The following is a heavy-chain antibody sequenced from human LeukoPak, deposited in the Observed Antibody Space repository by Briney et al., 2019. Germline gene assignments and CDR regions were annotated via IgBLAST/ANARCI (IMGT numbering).Heavy chain of an antibody. D-gene: IGHD3-22*01. Sequence: GGSLRLSCAASGFDFSSNWMHWVRHAPGQGLVWVSRIKGDGISTNYADSVKGRFTISRDIAKNTLYLQMNSLRAEDTGVYYCARDPGTYYYDSSGYYDYWGQGTLVTVSS. CDR2: IKGDGIST. CDR1: GFDFSSNW. V-gene: IGHV3-74*01. J-gene: IGHJ4*02. CDR3: ARDPGTYYYDSSGYYDY.